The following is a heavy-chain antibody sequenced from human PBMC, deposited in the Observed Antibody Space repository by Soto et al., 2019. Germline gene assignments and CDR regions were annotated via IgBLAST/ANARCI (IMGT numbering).Heavy chain of an antibody. V-gene: IGHV3-30*18. CDR1: GFTFRRYG. J-gene: IGHJ6*02. CDR2: MSVDGSNK. Sequence: QVQLVESVGGVVQPGRSLRLSCAASGFTFRRYGMHWVRQAPGKLLEWVALMSVDGSNKYYADSVRGRFTISSDNSKSTLYLQMDILRPEDTAVYYCAKEFGWELQLSHPYYNSGMDVWGHGTTVTVSS. D-gene: IGHD1-1*01. CDR3: AKEFGWELQLSHPYYNSGMDV.